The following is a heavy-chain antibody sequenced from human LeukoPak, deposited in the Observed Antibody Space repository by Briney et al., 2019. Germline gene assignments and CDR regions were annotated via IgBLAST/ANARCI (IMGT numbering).Heavy chain of an antibody. J-gene: IGHJ4*02. CDR2: IIPIFGTA. V-gene: IGHV1-69*05. CDR1: GGTFSSYA. D-gene: IGHD3-22*01. CDR3: ARGRYYYYDSSGAHTLYFDY. Sequence: SVKVSCKASGGTFSSYAISWVRQAPGQGLEWMGGIIPIFGTANYAQKFQGRVTMTTDTSTSTAYMELRSLRSDDTAVYYCARGRYYYYDSSGAHTLYFDYWGQGTLVTVSS.